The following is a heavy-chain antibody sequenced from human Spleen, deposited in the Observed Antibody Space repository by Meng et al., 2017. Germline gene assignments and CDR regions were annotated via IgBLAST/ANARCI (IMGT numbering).Heavy chain of an antibody. CDR1: GFTFDDHA. Sequence: SLKISCAASGFTFDDHAMHWVRQAPGKGLEWVSGISWDSGIIGYADSVKGRFTISRDNAKNSLYLQMNSLRAEDTAVYYCARPTYSTEGIAAAGTGAFDIWGQGTMVTVSS. D-gene: IGHD6-13*01. J-gene: IGHJ3*02. CDR3: ARPTYSTEGIAAAGTGAFDI. V-gene: IGHV3-9*01. CDR2: ISWDSGII.